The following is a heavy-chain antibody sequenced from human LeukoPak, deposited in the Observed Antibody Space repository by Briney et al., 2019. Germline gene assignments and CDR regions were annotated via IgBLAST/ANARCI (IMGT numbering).Heavy chain of an antibody. D-gene: IGHD2-2*01. J-gene: IGHJ4*02. CDR3: ARDRIVVVPAALDY. CDR2: ISTTSEAI. V-gene: IGHV3-48*01. Sequence: GGSLRLSCAVSGFTLSSYGMNWVRQASGKGPEWISYISTTSEAIYYAGSVKGRFTISRDNAKSSLYLQMNSLRAEDTAVYYCARDRIVVVPAALDYWGQGTLVTVSS. CDR1: GFTLSSYG.